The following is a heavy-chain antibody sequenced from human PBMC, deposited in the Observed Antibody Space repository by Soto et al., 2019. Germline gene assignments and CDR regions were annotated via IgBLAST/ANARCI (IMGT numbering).Heavy chain of an antibody. Sequence: GGSLRLSCAASGFTFGSYGMHWVRQAPGKGLEWVAVIWYGGSNNYYAGSVKGRFTISRDNSKNTLYLQMNSLRAEDTAVYYCARDNLVHYNSGMCVRGQPTTVTIP. D-gene: IGHD1-20*01. V-gene: IGHV3-33*01. CDR2: IWYGGSNN. CDR3: ARDNLVHYNSGMCV. J-gene: IGHJ6*02. CDR1: GFTFGSYG.